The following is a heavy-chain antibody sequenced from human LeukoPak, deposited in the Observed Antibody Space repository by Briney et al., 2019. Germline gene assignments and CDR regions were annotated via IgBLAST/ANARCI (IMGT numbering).Heavy chain of an antibody. D-gene: IGHD6-13*01. CDR1: GFTVSTNS. Sequence: GGSLRLSCTVSGFTVSTNSMSWVRQAPGKGLEWVSFIYSDNTHYSDSVKGRFTISRDNSKNTLYLQMNSLRAEDTAVYYCAKTSWHYMDVWGKGTTVTISS. CDR3: AKTSWHYMDV. V-gene: IGHV3-53*01. CDR2: IYSDNT. J-gene: IGHJ6*03.